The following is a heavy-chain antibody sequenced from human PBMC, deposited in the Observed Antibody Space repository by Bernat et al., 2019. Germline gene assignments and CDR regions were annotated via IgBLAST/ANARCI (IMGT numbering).Heavy chain of an antibody. CDR3: AREFVTIFGVNYYQYGIDV. J-gene: IGHJ6*02. CDR1: GFTFSSYW. Sequence: EVQLVESGGGLVQPGGSLRLSCAASGFTFSSYWMHWVRQAPGKGLVWVSRINSDGSGTRYADSVKGRFTISRDNAKNTLYLQMNSLRAEDTAVYYCAREFVTIFGVNYYQYGIDVWGQGTTVTVSS. D-gene: IGHD3-3*01. CDR2: INSDGSGT. V-gene: IGHV3-74*01.